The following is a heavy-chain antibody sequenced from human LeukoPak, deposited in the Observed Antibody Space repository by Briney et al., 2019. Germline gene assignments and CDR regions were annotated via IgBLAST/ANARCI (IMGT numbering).Heavy chain of an antibody. D-gene: IGHD5-12*01. CDR1: GGSISSSSW. CDR2: IYHSGST. CDR3: ARNSGYDLHAFDI. J-gene: IGHJ3*02. V-gene: IGHV4-4*02. Sequence: SGTLSLTCAVSGGSISSSSWWSWVRQPPGKGLEWIGEIYHSGSTNYNPSLKSRVTISVDKSKNQFSLKLSSVTAADTAVYYCARNSGYDLHAFDIWGQGTMVTVSS.